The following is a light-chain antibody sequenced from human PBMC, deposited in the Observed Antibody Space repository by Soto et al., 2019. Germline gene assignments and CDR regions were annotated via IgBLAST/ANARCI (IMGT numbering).Light chain of an antibody. J-gene: IGLJ2*01. CDR3: GSYASSRFWGV. CDR1: SSDVGSYNL. V-gene: IGLV2-23*01. Sequence: QSALTQPASVSGSPGQSITISCTGTSSDVGSYNLVSWYQQHPGKAPKLMIYEGSKRPSGISNRFSGSKSGNSASLRISGLQAGDEADYYCGSYASSRFWGVFGGGTQLTVL. CDR2: EGS.